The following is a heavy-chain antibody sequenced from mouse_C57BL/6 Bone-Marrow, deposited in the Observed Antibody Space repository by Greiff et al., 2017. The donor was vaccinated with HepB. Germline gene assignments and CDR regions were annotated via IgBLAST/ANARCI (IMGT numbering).Heavy chain of an antibody. D-gene: IGHD2-3*01. J-gene: IGHJ3*01. CDR1: GYTFTSYG. CDR2: IYPRSGNT. V-gene: IGHV1-81*01. Sequence: LQQSGAELARPGASVKLSCKASGYTFTSYGISWVKQRTGQGLEWIGEIYPRSGNTYYNEKFKGKATLTADKSSSTAYMELRSLTSEDSAVYFCARAPDGYYAWFAYWGQGTLVTVSA. CDR3: ARAPDGYYAWFAY.